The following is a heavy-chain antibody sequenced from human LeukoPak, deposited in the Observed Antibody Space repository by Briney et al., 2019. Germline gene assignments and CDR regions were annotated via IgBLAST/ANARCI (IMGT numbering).Heavy chain of an antibody. CDR2: IYYSGST. V-gene: IGHV4-31*03. CDR3: ARAQGGTMVRGVIIPHYYYYMDV. J-gene: IGHJ6*03. CDR1: GGSISSGGYY. D-gene: IGHD3-10*01. Sequence: SQTLSLTCTVSGGSISSGGYYWSWIRQHPGKGLEWIGYIYYSGSTYYNPSLKSRVTISVDTSKNQFSLKLSSVTAADTAVYYCARAQGGTMVRGVIIPHYYYYMDVWGKGTMVTVSS.